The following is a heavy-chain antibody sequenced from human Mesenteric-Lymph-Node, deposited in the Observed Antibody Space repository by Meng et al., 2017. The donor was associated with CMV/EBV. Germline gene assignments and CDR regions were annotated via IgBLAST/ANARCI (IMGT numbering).Heavy chain of an antibody. D-gene: IGHD6-6*01. Sequence: SETLSLTCTVSGYSISTGYYWGWIRQSPEKGLEWIASIYHSGSTFHNPSLKSRVTISVDTSKNQFSLKLSSVTAADTAVYYCARDGGYSSSWTYFDYWGQGTLVTVSS. CDR2: IYHSGST. J-gene: IGHJ4*02. CDR1: GYSISTGYY. V-gene: IGHV4-38-2*02. CDR3: ARDGGYSSSWTYFDY.